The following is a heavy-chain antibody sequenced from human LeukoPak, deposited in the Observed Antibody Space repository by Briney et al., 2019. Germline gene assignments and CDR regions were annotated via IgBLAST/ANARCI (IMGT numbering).Heavy chain of an antibody. D-gene: IGHD2-2*01. CDR3: ARVKCSSTFDY. Sequence: PGRSLRLSCAASGFTFSSYTMHWVRQAPGKGLEWVAVISYDGSNKYYADSVKGRFTISRDNSKNTLYLQMNSLRAEDTAVYYCARVKCSSTFDYWGQGTLVTVSS. V-gene: IGHV3-30-3*01. CDR2: ISYDGSNK. J-gene: IGHJ4*02. CDR1: GFTFSSYT.